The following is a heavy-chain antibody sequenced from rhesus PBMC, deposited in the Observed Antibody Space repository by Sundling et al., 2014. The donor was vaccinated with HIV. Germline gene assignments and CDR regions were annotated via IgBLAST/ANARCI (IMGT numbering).Heavy chain of an antibody. D-gene: IGHD3-3*01. J-gene: IGHJ6*01. CDR1: GFTFSSYY. Sequence: EVQLVESGGGLAKPGGSLRLSCAASGFTFSSYYMYWVRQAPGKGLEWVSRINSGGGTTHYADSVKGRFTISRDNSKNTLSLQMNSLRPEDTAVYYCAKDKNNIWTGAYDYALDSWGQGVVVTVSS. V-gene: IGHV3S42*01. CDR3: AKDKNNIWTGAYDYALDS. CDR2: INSGGGTT.